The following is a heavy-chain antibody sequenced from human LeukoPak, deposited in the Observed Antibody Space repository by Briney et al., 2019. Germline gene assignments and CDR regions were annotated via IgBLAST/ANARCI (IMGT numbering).Heavy chain of an antibody. CDR3: AREKYGMDV. CDR2: INQDGSEK. J-gene: IGHJ6*02. V-gene: IGHV3-7*01. Sequence: GGSLRLSCAASGFTFSSYGMSWVRQAPGKGLEWVANINQDGSEKYYVDSVKGRFTISRDNAKNSLYLQMNSLRAEDTDVYYCAREKYGMDVWGQGTTVTVSS. CDR1: GFTFSSYG.